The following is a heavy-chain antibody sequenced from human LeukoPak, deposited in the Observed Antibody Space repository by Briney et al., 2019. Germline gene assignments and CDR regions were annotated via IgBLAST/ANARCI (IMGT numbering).Heavy chain of an antibody. Sequence: SQTLSLTRTVSGGSISSYYLSWIRQPPGKGLERIGFTYYSGSTYYNPSLKSRVTISVDTSKNQLSLRLASVTAADTAVYYCARGANYGDNLYYFDYWGQGALVTVSS. D-gene: IGHD4-23*01. CDR1: GGSISSYY. J-gene: IGHJ4*02. V-gene: IGHV4-59*01. CDR2: TYYSGST. CDR3: ARGANYGDNLYYFDY.